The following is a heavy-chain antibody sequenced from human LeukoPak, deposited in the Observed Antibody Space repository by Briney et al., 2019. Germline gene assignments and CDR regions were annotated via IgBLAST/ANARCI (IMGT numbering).Heavy chain of an antibody. V-gene: IGHV4-59*01. D-gene: IGHD3-3*01. CDR3: ARAHGDSWSGYYLFDY. CDR1: GGSISSYY. CDR2: IYYSGST. Sequence: KTSETLSLTCTVSGGSISSYYWSWIRQPPGKGLEWIGYIYYSGSTNYNPSLKSRVTISVDTSKNQFSLKLSSVTAADTAVYYCARAHGDSWSGYYLFDYWGQGTLVTVSS. J-gene: IGHJ4*02.